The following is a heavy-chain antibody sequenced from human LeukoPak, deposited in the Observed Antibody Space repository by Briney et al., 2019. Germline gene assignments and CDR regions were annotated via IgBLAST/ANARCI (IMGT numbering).Heavy chain of an antibody. J-gene: IGHJ4*02. CDR2: ISSSGSNI. Sequence: GGSLRLSCAASGFTFSDYYMSWIRQPPGKGLEWVSYISSSGSNIYYADSVKGRFTISRDNAKHSPYLQMNSLRAEDTAGYYCARDHSGGGSSGSYVITYWGQGTLVTVSS. CDR1: GFTFSDYY. D-gene: IGHD6-19*01. CDR3: ARDHSGGGSSGSYVITY. V-gene: IGHV3-11*04.